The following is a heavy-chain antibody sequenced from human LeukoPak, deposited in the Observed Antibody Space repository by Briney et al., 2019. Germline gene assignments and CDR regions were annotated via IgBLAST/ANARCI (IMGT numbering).Heavy chain of an antibody. Sequence: GGSLRLSCAASGFTFSTYGMHWVRQAPGKGLEWVALIWYGGSNKDYADSVKGRFSISRDNSKNTLYLQMNSLRAEDTAVYYCARGPWASGTQITSLDLWGRGTLVTVSS. CDR2: IWYGGSNK. CDR3: ARGPWASGTQITSLDL. D-gene: IGHD3-10*01. V-gene: IGHV3-33*01. J-gene: IGHJ2*01. CDR1: GFTFSTYG.